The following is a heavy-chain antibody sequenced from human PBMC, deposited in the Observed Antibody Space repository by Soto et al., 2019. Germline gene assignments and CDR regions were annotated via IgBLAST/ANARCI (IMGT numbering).Heavy chain of an antibody. Sequence: QVQLQGSGPGLVKPSQTLSLTCTVSGGSINNGDYYWTWIRQPPGKGLEWLGYIYYTGSTHYNPSLTGTLSIALDASKNLCSLDLSSVTGADTAVYSCARGGRHLPLESSFDLWGQGTLVTVSS. CDR2: IYYTGST. D-gene: IGHD3-3*01. CDR1: GGSINNGDYY. V-gene: IGHV4-30-4*01. CDR3: ARGGRHLPLESSFDL. J-gene: IGHJ4*02.